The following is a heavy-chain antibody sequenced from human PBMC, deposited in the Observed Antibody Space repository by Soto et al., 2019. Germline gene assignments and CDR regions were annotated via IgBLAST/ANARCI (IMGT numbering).Heavy chain of an antibody. D-gene: IGHD6-19*01. Sequence: ESGPTLVNPTETLTLTCTVSGFSLSNGKVGVSWIRQPPGEALEWLAHIFSNDEKSYRTSLKSRLTISEDTSKSQVVPTMTNVDPVHTATYYCARILFGRSVAGGYFYMDFSGKGTTVTVSS. CDR1: GFSLSNGKVG. V-gene: IGHV2-26*01. CDR2: IFSNDEK. CDR3: ARILFGRSVAGGYFYMDF. J-gene: IGHJ6*03.